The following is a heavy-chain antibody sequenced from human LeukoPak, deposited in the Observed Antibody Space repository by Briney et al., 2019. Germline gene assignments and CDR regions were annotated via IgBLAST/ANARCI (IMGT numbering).Heavy chain of an antibody. Sequence: GGSLRLSCAASGFTFNSYAMNWVRQAPGKGLEWVSAISRSGGSTYYADSVKGRFTISKDNAKNTVYLQMNNLRAEDTAVYYCVSFYETYWGRGTLVTVSS. CDR3: VSFYETY. J-gene: IGHJ4*02. CDR2: ISRSGGST. V-gene: IGHV3-23*01. CDR1: GFTFNSYA. D-gene: IGHD2/OR15-2a*01.